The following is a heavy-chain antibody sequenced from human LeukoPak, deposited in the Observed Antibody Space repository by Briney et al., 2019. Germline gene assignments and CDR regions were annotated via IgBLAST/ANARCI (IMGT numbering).Heavy chain of an antibody. D-gene: IGHD5-18*01. Sequence: ASVKVSCKASGYSFTTYDINWVRQATGQGLEWMGWMNPNSGNTGYAQRFQGRVTMTRDTSISTAYMELNSLTSEDTAVYYCAKNIRDTGTFDYWGQGTLVTVSS. J-gene: IGHJ4*02. CDR1: GYSFTTYD. CDR2: MNPNSGNT. V-gene: IGHV1-8*01. CDR3: AKNIRDTGTFDY.